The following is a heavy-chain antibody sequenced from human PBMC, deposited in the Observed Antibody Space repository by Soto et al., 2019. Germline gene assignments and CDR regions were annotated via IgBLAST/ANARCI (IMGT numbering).Heavy chain of an antibody. D-gene: IGHD2-15*01. CDR2: INPNSGGT. Sequence: ASVKVSCKASGYIFTDYYMHWVRQAPGQELGWMGRINPNSGGTNYAQKFQGRVTMTRDTSISTAYTELSSLRSEDTAVYYCAREFFPSSGLSPPDYYYYGVDVWGQGTTVTVSS. CDR3: AREFFPSSGLSPPDYYYYGVDV. V-gene: IGHV1-2*06. J-gene: IGHJ6*02. CDR1: GYIFTDYY.